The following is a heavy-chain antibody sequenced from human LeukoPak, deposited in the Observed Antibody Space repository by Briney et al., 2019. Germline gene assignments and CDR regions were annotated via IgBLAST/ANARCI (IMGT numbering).Heavy chain of an antibody. Sequence: PGGSLRLSCAASGFTFSSYSMNWVRQAPGKGLEWVGRIKSKTDGGTTDYAAPVKGRFTISRDDSKNTLYLQMNSLKTEDTAVYYCTTRDTLITMIVPFDYWGQGTLVTVSS. J-gene: IGHJ4*02. V-gene: IGHV3-15*01. D-gene: IGHD3-22*01. CDR2: IKSKTDGGTT. CDR3: TTRDTLITMIVPFDY. CDR1: GFTFSSYS.